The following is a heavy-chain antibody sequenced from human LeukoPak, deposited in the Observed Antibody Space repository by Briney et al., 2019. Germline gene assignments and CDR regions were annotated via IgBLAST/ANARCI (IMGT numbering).Heavy chain of an antibody. CDR2: IYYSGST. CDR3: ARAGFTMVRGVIGWFDP. V-gene: IGHV4-59*01. J-gene: IGHJ5*02. Sequence: SGTLSLTCAVSGGSISSYYWSWIRQPPGKGLGWIGYIYYSGSTNYNTTLKSRVTITVETSKNQFSLKLSSVTAADTAVYYCARAGFTMVRGVIGWFDPWGQGTLVTVSS. CDR1: GGSISSYY. D-gene: IGHD3-10*01.